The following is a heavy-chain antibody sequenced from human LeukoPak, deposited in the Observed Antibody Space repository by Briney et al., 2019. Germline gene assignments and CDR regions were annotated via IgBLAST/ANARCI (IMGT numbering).Heavy chain of an antibody. D-gene: IGHD6-13*01. CDR1: GGSISSGGYS. Sequence: SETLSLTCAVSGGSISSGGYSWSWIRQPPGKGLEWIGYIYHSGSTYYNPSLKSRVTISVDRSKNQFSLKLSSVTAADTAVYYCARGPNSSSWFDAFDIWGHGTMVTVSS. V-gene: IGHV4-30-2*01. J-gene: IGHJ3*02. CDR3: ARGPNSSSWFDAFDI. CDR2: IYHSGST.